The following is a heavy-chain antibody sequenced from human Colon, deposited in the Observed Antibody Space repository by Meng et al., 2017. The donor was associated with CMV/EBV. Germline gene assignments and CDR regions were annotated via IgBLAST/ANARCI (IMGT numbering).Heavy chain of an antibody. CDR2: ITRSSSQI. D-gene: IGHD3-3*01. Sequence: EVQLVESGGXRVKPGGSLRLSCAASGFNFSIHSMNWVRQAPGKGLEWVSSITRSSSQIHYAESVKGRFTISRDNAKNSLYLQMDSLRAEDTAVYYCARGRYDFWSGGDNWGQGTLVTVSS. CDR1: GFNFSIHS. CDR3: ARGRYDFWSGGDN. J-gene: IGHJ4*02. V-gene: IGHV3-21*01.